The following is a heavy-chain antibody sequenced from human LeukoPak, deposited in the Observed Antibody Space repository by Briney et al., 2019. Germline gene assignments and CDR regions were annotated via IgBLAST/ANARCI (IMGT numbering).Heavy chain of an antibody. CDR3: ARDRGGYTYGYGWWFDP. CDR2: IYSAGST. V-gene: IGHV3-66*01. CDR1: GFTVSNNY. Sequence: QSGGSLRLSCAVSGFTVSNNYMSSVRQAPGKGLEWVSVIYSAGSTYYADSVKGRFTISRDNSKNTLYLQMNSLRADDTAVYYCARDRGGYTYGYGWWFDPWGQGTLVTVSS. J-gene: IGHJ5*02. D-gene: IGHD5-18*01.